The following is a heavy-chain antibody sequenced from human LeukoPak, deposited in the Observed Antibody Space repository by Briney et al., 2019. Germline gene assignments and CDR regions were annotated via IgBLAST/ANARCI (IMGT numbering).Heavy chain of an antibody. CDR3: ATLSPRRYQPLLWNFDY. CDR1: GGSFSGYY. CDR2: INHSGST. J-gene: IGHJ4*02. D-gene: IGHD2-2*01. Sequence: PSETLSLTCAVYGGSFSGYYWSWIRQPPGKGLEWIGEINHSGSTNYNPSLKSRVTISVDTSKNQFSLKLSSVTAADTAVYYCATLSPRRYQPLLWNFDYWGQGTLVTVSS. V-gene: IGHV4-34*01.